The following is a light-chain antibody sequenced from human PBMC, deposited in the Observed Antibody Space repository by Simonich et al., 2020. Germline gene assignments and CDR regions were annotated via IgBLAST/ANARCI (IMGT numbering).Light chain of an antibody. CDR1: TSVLYSSNNKNY. CDR3: QQYYSTPPA. J-gene: IGKJ3*01. V-gene: IGKV4-1*01. CDR2: WAS. Sequence: DIVMTQSPDSLAVSLSERATINCKSSTSVLYSSNNKNYLAWYQQKPGQPPKLLIYWASTRESGVPDRFSGSGSGTDFTLTISSLQAEDVAVYYCQQYYSTPPAFGPGTKVDIK.